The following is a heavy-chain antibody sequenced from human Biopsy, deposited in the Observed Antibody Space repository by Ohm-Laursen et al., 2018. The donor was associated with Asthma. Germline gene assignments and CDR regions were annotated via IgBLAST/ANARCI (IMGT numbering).Heavy chain of an antibody. CDR2: VSSDGHNK. CDR3: ARQSGQDYGDSSGFDI. CDR1: GFVFSQCG. J-gene: IGHJ3*02. Sequence: SLRLSCAASGFVFSQCGMHWVRQGPGKGLEWVALVSSDGHNKYYEDSVKGRFTISRDNSRNRLYLQINRPTVEDSAVYFCARQSGQDYGDSSGFDIWGQGTEVAVSS. V-gene: IGHV3-30*03. D-gene: IGHD3-22*01.